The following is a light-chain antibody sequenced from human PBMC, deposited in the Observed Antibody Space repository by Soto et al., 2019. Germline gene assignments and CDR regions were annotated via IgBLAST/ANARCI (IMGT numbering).Light chain of an antibody. CDR1: QSISSY. Sequence: DIQMTQSPSSLSASVGDRVTITCRASQSISSYLNWYQQKPGKAPKLLIYAASSLQSGVPSRFSGSGSGTDFTLTISSRQPEDFATYYCQQSYSTPFPFGPGTKVYIK. J-gene: IGKJ3*01. V-gene: IGKV1-39*01. CDR2: AAS. CDR3: QQSYSTPFP.